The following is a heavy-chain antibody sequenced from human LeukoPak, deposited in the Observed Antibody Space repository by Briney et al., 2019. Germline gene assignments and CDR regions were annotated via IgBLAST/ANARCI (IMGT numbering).Heavy chain of an antibody. J-gene: IGHJ6*03. CDR3: AKGGGYEAQYYYYYLDV. V-gene: IGHV3-30*02. Sequence: PGGSLRLSCAASGFTFSSSGMHWVRQAPGKGLEWVAFIRYDGSNKYYADSVKGRFTISRDNSKNTLYLQMKSLRAEDTAVYYCAKGGGYEAQYYYYYLDVWGKGTTVTISS. CDR2: IRYDGSNK. CDR1: GFTFSSSG. D-gene: IGHD5-12*01.